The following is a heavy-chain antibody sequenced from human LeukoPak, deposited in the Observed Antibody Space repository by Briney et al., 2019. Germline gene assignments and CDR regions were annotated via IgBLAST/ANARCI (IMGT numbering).Heavy chain of an antibody. CDR2: ISDSGART. CDR1: GFTFSSYA. Sequence: GGSLRLSCAASGFTFSSYAMSWVRQAPGKGLEWVSSISDSGARTYNVDSVKGRFTISRDNSKNILYLHMKSLRAEDTAVYYCAKVKTTTVTFTHAFDIWGQGTVVTVSS. CDR3: AKVKTTTVTFTHAFDI. J-gene: IGHJ3*02. V-gene: IGHV3-23*01. D-gene: IGHD4-17*01.